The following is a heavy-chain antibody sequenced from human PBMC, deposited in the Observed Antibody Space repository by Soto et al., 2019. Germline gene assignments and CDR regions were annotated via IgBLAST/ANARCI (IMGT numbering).Heavy chain of an antibody. D-gene: IGHD4-17*01. J-gene: IGHJ6*03. CDR3: ASRGLYGDYGYYYYMDV. Sequence: ASVKVSCKASGYTFTSYGISCVRQAPGQGLEWMGWISAYNGNTNYAQKLQGRVTMTTDTSTSTAYMELRSLRSDDTAVYYCASRGLYGDYGYYYYMDVWGKGTTVTVSS. CDR1: GYTFTSYG. V-gene: IGHV1-18*01. CDR2: ISAYNGNT.